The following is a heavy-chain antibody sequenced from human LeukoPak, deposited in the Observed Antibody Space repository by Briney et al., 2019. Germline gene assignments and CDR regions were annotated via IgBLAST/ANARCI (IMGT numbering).Heavy chain of an antibody. Sequence: PGGSLRLSCAASGFTFSSYWMSWVRQAPGKGLEWVANIKQDGSEKYYVDSVKGRFTISRDNAKNSLYLQMNSLRAEDTAVYYCARESIVGATTGYYFDYWGQGTLVTVSS. CDR2: IKQDGSEK. CDR3: ARESIVGATTGYYFDY. J-gene: IGHJ4*02. D-gene: IGHD1-26*01. V-gene: IGHV3-7*03. CDR1: GFTFSSYW.